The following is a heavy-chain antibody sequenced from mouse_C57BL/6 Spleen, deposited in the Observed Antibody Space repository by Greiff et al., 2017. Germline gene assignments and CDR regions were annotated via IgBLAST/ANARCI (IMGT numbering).Heavy chain of an antibody. J-gene: IGHJ3*01. Sequence: QVQLKESGAELARPGASVKLSCKASGYTFTSYGISWVKQRTGQGLEWIGEIYPRSGNTYYNEKFKGKATLTADKSSSTAYMERRSLTSEDSAVYFCASHYGSSYWFAYWGQGTLVTVSA. CDR1: GYTFTSYG. CDR2: IYPRSGNT. D-gene: IGHD1-1*01. CDR3: ASHYGSSYWFAY. V-gene: IGHV1-81*01.